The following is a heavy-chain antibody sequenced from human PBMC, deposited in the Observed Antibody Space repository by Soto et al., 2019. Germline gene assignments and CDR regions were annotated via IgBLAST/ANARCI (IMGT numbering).Heavy chain of an antibody. CDR2: IIPIFGTA. D-gene: IGHD2-15*01. V-gene: IGHV1-69*13. CDR1: GGTFSSYA. CDR3: ASPVAVAATTGYYGMDV. Sequence: SVKVSCKASGGTFSSYAISWVRQAPGQGLEWMGGIIPIFGTANYAQKFQGRVTITADESTSTAYMELSSLRSEDTAVYYCASPVAVAATTGYYGMDVWGQGTTVTVSS. J-gene: IGHJ6*02.